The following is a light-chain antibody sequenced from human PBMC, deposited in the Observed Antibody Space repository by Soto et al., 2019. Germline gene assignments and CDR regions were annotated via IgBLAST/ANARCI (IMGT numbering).Light chain of an antibody. CDR1: QSISDY. Sequence: DIQLTQSPSFLSASVGDRVTISCRASQSISDYLAWYQQKPGKAPKLLIYGASTLHSGVPSRFSGSASGAEVTLTISSLQPEDFATYFCQQFNAYPLTFGGGTKLEIK. CDR3: QQFNAYPLT. CDR2: GAS. J-gene: IGKJ4*01. V-gene: IGKV1-9*01.